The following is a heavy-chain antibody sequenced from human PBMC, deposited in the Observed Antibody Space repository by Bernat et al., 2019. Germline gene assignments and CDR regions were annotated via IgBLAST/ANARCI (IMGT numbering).Heavy chain of an antibody. Sequence: QVQLVQSGAEVKKPGASVKVSCKASGYTFTGYYMHWVRQAPGQGLECMGWINPNSGGTNYAQKFQGWVTMTRDTSISTAYMELSRLRSDDTAVYYCARMTYYYDSSGYSPYFDYWGQGTLVTVSS. J-gene: IGHJ4*02. CDR1: GYTFTGYY. CDR3: ARMTYYYDSSGYSPYFDY. D-gene: IGHD3-22*01. CDR2: INPNSGGT. V-gene: IGHV1-2*04.